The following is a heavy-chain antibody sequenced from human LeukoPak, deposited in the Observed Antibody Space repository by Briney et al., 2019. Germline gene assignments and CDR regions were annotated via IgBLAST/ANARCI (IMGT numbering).Heavy chain of an antibody. J-gene: IGHJ4*02. CDR2: ISYDGSNK. Sequence: PGGSLRLSCAASGFTFSSYGMHWVRQAPGKGLEWVAIISYDGSNKYYADSVKGRFTISRDNSKNTLYLQMNSLRPEDTAVYYCAKGPYYGSGSYSDYWGQGTLVTVSS. CDR3: AKGPYYGSGSYSDY. D-gene: IGHD3-10*01. CDR1: GFTFSSYG. V-gene: IGHV3-30*18.